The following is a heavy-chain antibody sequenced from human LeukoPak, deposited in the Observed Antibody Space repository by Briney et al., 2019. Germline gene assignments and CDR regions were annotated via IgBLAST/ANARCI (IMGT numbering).Heavy chain of an antibody. J-gene: IGHJ4*02. CDR2: INHSGST. V-gene: IGHV4-34*01. Sequence: PSETLSLTCTVSGGSISGYYWTWIRQSPGKGLEWIGEINHSGSTNYNPSLTRRVTMSVDTSKNQFSLNLSAATAADTAVYYCARARRGYVRLDYWGQGTLVTVSS. CDR3: ARARRGYVRLDY. CDR1: GGSISGYY. D-gene: IGHD5-12*01.